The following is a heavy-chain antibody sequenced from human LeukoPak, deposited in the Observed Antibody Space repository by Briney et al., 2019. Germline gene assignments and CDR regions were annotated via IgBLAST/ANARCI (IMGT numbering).Heavy chain of an antibody. CDR2: ISYHGSNK. CDR3: AKGAGGATYDAFDI. CDR1: GFTFSSYA. D-gene: IGHD1-26*01. Sequence: LSGGSLRLSCAASGFTFSSYAMHWVREAPGKGLEWVAVISYHGSNKNYADSVKGRFTISRDNSKNTLYLQMNSLRAEDMALYYCAKGAGGATYDAFDIWGQGTMVTVSS. V-gene: IGHV3-30*04. J-gene: IGHJ3*02.